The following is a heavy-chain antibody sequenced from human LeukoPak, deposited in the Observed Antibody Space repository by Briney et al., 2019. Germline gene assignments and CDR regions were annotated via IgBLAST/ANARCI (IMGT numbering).Heavy chain of an antibody. D-gene: IGHD3-10*01. J-gene: IGHJ4*02. Sequence: GASVKVSCKVSGYTITELSMHWVRQAPGKGLEWMGGFDPEDGETIYAQKFQGRVTMTEDTSTDTAYMELSSLRSEDTAVYYCATNHPADGSGSVYFDYWGQGTLVTVSS. V-gene: IGHV1-24*01. CDR1: GYTITELS. CDR2: FDPEDGET. CDR3: ATNHPADGSGSVYFDY.